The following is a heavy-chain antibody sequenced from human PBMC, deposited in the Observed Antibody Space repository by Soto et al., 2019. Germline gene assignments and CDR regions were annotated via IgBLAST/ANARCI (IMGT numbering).Heavy chain of an antibody. J-gene: IGHJ4*02. D-gene: IGHD5-12*01. CDR1: GGTFSSYA. CDR3: ARDSVRDGYNHRGVFDY. Sequence: SVKVSCKASGGTFSSYAIRWVRQAPGQGLEWMGGIIPIFGTANYAQKFQGRVTITADESTSTAYMELSSLRSEDTAVYYCARDSVRDGYNHRGVFDYWGQGTLVTVSS. CDR2: IIPIFGTA. V-gene: IGHV1-69*13.